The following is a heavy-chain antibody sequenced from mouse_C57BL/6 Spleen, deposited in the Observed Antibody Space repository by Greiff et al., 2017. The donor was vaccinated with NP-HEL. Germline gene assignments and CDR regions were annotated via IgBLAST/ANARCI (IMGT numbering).Heavy chain of an antibody. CDR3: ASLIYYGNYND. CDR2: ISYDGST. V-gene: IGHV3-6*01. D-gene: IGHD2-1*01. Sequence: EVQLQQSGPGLVKPSQSLSLTCSVTGYSITSGYYWNWIRQFPGNKLEWMGYISYDGSTNYNPTLKNRISITRDTSQNQFFLKLNSVTTEDTATYYCASLIYYGNYNDWGQGTTLTVSS. J-gene: IGHJ2*01. CDR1: GYSITSGYY.